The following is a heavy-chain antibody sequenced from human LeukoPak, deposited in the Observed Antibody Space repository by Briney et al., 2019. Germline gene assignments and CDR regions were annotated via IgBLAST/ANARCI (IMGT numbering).Heavy chain of an antibody. CDR2: IYYSGST. CDR3: ARARWLHEQDAFDI. CDR1: GGSISSYY. D-gene: IGHD5-24*01. J-gene: IGHJ3*02. Sequence: SETLSLTCTVSGGSISSYYWSWIRQPPGKGLEWIGYIYYSGSTNYNPSLKSRVTISVDTSKNQFSLKLSSVTAADPAVYYCARARWLHEQDAFDIWGQGTMVTVSS. V-gene: IGHV4-59*01.